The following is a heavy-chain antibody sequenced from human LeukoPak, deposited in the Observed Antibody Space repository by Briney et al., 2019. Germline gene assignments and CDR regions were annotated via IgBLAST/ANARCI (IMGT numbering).Heavy chain of an antibody. D-gene: IGHD6-13*01. J-gene: IGHJ6*02. CDR1: GGTFISYA. CDR3: ARGDSSSWYPYGMDV. V-gene: IGHV1-69*13. CDR2: IIPIFGTA. Sequence: ASVKVSCKASGGTFISYAISWVRQAPGQGLEWMGGIIPIFGTANYAQKFQGRVTITADESTSTAYMELSSLRSEDTAVYYCARGDSSSWYPYGMDVWGQGTTVTVSS.